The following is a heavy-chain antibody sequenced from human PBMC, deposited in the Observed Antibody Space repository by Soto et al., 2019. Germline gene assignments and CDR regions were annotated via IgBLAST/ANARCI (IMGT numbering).Heavy chain of an antibody. CDR1: DGSVDSHH. J-gene: IGHJ5*02. V-gene: IGHV4-59*08. CDR2: DYSDST. CDR3: TTYRRGEGGRGA. Sequence: QVQLQESGPGLLKPSETLSLTCTVSDGSVDSHHWTWIRQPPGKGLEWIGDYSDSTSYSPSLKSRVSLSADTSRNQFSLKLTSVTAADTAVYFCTTYRRGEGGRGAWSQGALVTVSS. D-gene: IGHD3-16*01.